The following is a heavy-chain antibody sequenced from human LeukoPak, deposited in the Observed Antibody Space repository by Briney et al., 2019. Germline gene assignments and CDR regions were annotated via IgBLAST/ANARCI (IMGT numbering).Heavy chain of an antibody. J-gene: IGHJ4*02. Sequence: GGSLRLSCAASGFSVTSDYMSWVRQAPGKGLEWVSIIYSGGTTYYAGSVKGRFTISRDNSKNTLYLQMNSLRAEDTAVYYCAKDQPTYTSGLYFDFWGQGTLVTVSS. V-gene: IGHV3-53*01. CDR3: AKDQPTYTSGLYFDF. CDR1: GFSVTSDY. CDR2: IYSGGTT. D-gene: IGHD5-12*01.